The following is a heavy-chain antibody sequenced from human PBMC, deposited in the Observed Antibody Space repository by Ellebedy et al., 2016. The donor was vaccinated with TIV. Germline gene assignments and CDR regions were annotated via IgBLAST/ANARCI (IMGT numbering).Heavy chain of an antibody. CDR2: IYYSGST. CDR1: GGSITNYY. CDR3: ARGEDTMVPDY. J-gene: IGHJ4*02. D-gene: IGHD3-10*01. Sequence: SETLSLXXTVSGGSITNYYWTWIRQPPGKGLEWIGNIYYSGSTHYNPSLKSRLTISVDTSKNQFSLKLSSVTAADTAVYYCARGEDTMVPDYWGQGTLVTVSS. V-gene: IGHV4-59*12.